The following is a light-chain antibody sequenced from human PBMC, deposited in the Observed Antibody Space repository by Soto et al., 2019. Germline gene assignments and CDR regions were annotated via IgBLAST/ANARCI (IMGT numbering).Light chain of an antibody. Sequence: QSALAQPASVSGSPGQSITISCTGTSSDVGAYDFVSWYQQHPDKAPKLMIYEVSNRPSGVSYRFSGSKSVNTATLTISGLHAEDEADYYCSSYTTSSTRVFGTGTKLTVL. CDR3: SSYTTSSTRV. J-gene: IGLJ1*01. CDR1: SSDVGAYDF. CDR2: EVS. V-gene: IGLV2-14*03.